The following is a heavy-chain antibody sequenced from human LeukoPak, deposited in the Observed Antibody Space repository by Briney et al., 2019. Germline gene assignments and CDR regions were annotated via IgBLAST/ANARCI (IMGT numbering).Heavy chain of an antibody. Sequence: VASATVSCTASGGTFSSYTISWVRQAPGQGLEWTGRIIPILGIANYAQKFQGRVTITADKSTSTAYMELSSLRSEDTAVYYCARGAPNYGMDVWGQGTTVTVSS. CDR2: IIPILGIA. J-gene: IGHJ6*02. V-gene: IGHV1-69*02. CDR3: ARGAPNYGMDV. CDR1: GGTFSSYT.